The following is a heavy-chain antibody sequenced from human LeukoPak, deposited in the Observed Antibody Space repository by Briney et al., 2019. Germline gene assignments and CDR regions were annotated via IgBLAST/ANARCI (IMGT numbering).Heavy chain of an antibody. CDR1: GDSISSSTYY. CDR2: SCCSGST. Sequence: PSETLSLTCTVSGDSISSSTYYWGWIRQPPGKGREWIGTSCCSGSTYDNPSPRSRVTISVDTSKTQSSLKLSSVTAADTAVYYCARLRVAVAGSLYQGTFYFDYWGQGTLVTVSS. J-gene: IGHJ4*02. V-gene: IGHV4-39*01. CDR3: ARLRVAVAGSLYQGTFYFDY. D-gene: IGHD6-19*01.